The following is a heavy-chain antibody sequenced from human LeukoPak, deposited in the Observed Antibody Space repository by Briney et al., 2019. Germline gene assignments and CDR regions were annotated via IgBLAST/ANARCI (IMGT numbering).Heavy chain of an antibody. J-gene: IGHJ4*02. CDR3: ARDLGYCSSTSCYQGD. CDR2: ISYDGSNK. CDR1: GFTFSSYA. D-gene: IGHD2-2*03. V-gene: IGHV3-30-3*01. Sequence: GESLRLPCAASGFTFSSYAMHWVRQAPGKGLEWVAVISYDGSNKYYADSVKGRFTISRDNAKNSLYLQMNSLRAEDTAVYYCARDLGYCSSTSCYQGDWGQGTLVTVSS.